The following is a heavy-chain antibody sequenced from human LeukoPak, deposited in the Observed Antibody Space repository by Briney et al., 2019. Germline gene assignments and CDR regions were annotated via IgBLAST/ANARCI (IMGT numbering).Heavy chain of an antibody. Sequence: PGRSLRLSCAASGFTFSSYAMHWARQAPGKGLEWVAVISYDGSNKYYADSVKGRFTISRDNSKNTLYLQMNSLRTEDTAVYYCAMGYYYYMDVWGKGTTVTVSS. CDR1: GFTFSSYA. CDR3: AMGYYYYMDV. CDR2: ISYDGSNK. D-gene: IGHD3-16*01. J-gene: IGHJ6*03. V-gene: IGHV3-30-3*01.